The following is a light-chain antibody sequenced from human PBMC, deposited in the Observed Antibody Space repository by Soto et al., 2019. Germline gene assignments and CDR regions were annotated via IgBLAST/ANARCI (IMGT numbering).Light chain of an antibody. J-gene: IGKJ3*01. Sequence: EIVLTQSPGTLSLSPGERATLSCRASQSVSSSYLAWYQQKPGQAPRLLIYNAFNRATGIPDRFSGSGSGTDFTLTISRLEPEDFAVYYCQQYGRSPFTFGPGTKVDIK. CDR1: QSVSSSY. V-gene: IGKV3-20*01. CDR3: QQYGRSPFT. CDR2: NAF.